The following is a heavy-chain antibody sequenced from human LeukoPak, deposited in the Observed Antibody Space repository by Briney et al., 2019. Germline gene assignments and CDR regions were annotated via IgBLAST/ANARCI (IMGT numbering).Heavy chain of an antibody. V-gene: IGHV3-30*01. CDR2: ISYDGSNK. D-gene: IGHD3-3*01. J-gene: IGHJ4*02. Sequence: GGSLRLSRAASGFTFSSYAMHWVRQAPAKGLEWVAVISYDGSNKYYADSVKGRFTISRDNSKNTLYLQMNSLRAEDTAVYYCARAGYEYWGQGALVTVSS. CDR1: GFTFSSYA. CDR3: ARAGYEY.